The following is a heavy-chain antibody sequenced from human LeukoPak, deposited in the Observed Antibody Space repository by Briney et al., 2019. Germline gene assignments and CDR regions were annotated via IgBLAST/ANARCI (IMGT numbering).Heavy chain of an antibody. CDR2: ISPTGSVT. Sequence: PGGSLRLSCAASGFAFSDYYMSWVRQAPGKGLEWVSYISPTGSVTYYADSVKGRFTISRDNARKSVHLQMNSLRAEDTAVYYCARKVDTAMTRYAYFDYWAREPWSPSPQ. D-gene: IGHD5-18*01. V-gene: IGHV3-11*04. CDR3: ARKVDTAMTRYAYFDY. CDR1: GFAFSDYY. J-gene: IGHJ4*02.